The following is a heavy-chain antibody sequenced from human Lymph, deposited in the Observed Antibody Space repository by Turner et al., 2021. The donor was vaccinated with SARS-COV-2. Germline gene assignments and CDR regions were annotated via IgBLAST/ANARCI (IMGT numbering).Heavy chain of an antibody. Sequence: QVQLQESGPRLVKPLATLSLTCTVSGGSMNSNYCRWIRPPPGKRLEWIGYTYYRGSTNYNPSLESRVTISVYTSRNQFSLNLTSVTAADTAIYYGARETVNNWVDPWGQGTLVTVSS. CDR2: TYYRGST. V-gene: IGHV4-59*01. CDR3: ARETVNNWVDP. J-gene: IGHJ5*02. CDR1: GGSMNSNY. D-gene: IGHD2-21*02.